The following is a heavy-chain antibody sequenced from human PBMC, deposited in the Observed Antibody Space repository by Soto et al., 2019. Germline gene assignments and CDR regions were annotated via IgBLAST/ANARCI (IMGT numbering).Heavy chain of an antibody. D-gene: IGHD3-10*01. Sequence: QLQLVQSGAEVERPGASVKVSCKAYGYPFSKYGISWIRQAPGQGLEWMGWIKPDNGDTNYAQKFEGRVTMTTDTASSTAYMELRSLRSDDTAVYYCATSYGSGFDPWGQGTLVSVSS. CDR1: GYPFSKYG. J-gene: IGHJ5*02. V-gene: IGHV1-18*04. CDR2: IKPDNGDT. CDR3: ATSYGSGFDP.